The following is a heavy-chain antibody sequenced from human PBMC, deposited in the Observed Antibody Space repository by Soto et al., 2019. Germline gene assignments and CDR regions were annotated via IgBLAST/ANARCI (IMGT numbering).Heavy chain of an antibody. CDR3: EKLVRGSAEVYGMDV. D-gene: IGHD3-10*01. CDR1: GFTFSSYA. CDR2: ISGSGGST. V-gene: IGHV3-23*01. J-gene: IGHJ6*02. Sequence: EVQLLESGGGLVQPGGSLRLSCAASGFTFSSYAMSWVRQTPGKGLEWVSAISGSGGSTYYADSVKGRFTISRDNSKNTRYLQMNSLRAEDTAVYYCEKLVRGSAEVYGMDVWGQGTTVTVSS.